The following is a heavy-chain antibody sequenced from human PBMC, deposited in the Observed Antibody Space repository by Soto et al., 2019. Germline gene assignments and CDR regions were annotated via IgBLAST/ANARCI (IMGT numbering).Heavy chain of an antibody. Sequence: QVQLVESGGGVVQPGRSLRLSCAASGFTFSSYGMHWVRQAPGKGLEWVAVIWYDGSNKYYADSVKGRFTISRDNSKNTLDLQQNSLRAAEKAVYYCARDRAVKAAAGTRVRSYGMDVWGQGTTVTVSS. CDR1: GFTFSSYG. V-gene: IGHV3-33*01. CDR2: IWYDGSNK. CDR3: ARDRAVKAAAGTRVRSYGMDV. J-gene: IGHJ6*02. D-gene: IGHD6-13*01.